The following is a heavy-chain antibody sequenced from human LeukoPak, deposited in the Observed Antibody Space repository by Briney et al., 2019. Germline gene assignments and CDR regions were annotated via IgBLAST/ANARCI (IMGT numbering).Heavy chain of an antibody. CDR3: ARGTAILGYYYGMDV. V-gene: IGHV1-18*01. Sequence: ASVKVSCKASGYTFTSYDLSWVRQAPGQGLEWMGWISAYNGNTNYAQKLQGRVTMTTDTSTSTAYMELRSLRSDDTAVYYCARGTAILGYYYGMDVWGQGTTVTVSS. J-gene: IGHJ6*02. CDR1: GYTFTSYD. D-gene: IGHD2-21*02. CDR2: ISAYNGNT.